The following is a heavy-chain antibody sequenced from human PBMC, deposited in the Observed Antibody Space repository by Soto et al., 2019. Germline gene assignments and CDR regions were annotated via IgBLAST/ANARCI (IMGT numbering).Heavy chain of an antibody. Sequence: QVQLVQSGAEVKKPGSSVKVSCKASGGTFSSYTISWVRQAPGQGLEWMGRIIPILGIANYAQKFQGRVTITADKSTSTAYMELSSQRSEATAVYYCARGGLVINYYFDYWGQGTLVTVSS. D-gene: IGHD3-9*01. CDR1: GGTFSSYT. J-gene: IGHJ4*02. V-gene: IGHV1-69*02. CDR2: IIPILGIA. CDR3: ARGGLVINYYFDY.